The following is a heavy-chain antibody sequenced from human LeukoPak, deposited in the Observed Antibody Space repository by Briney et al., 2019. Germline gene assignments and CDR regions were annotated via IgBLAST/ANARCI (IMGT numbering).Heavy chain of an antibody. CDR2: IYYSGST. Sequence: PSETLSLTCTVSGYSISSDYYWGWIRQPPGKGLEWIGYIYYSGSTNYNPSLKSRVTISVDTSKNQFSLKLSSVTAADTAVYYCARAGYYYGSGSLNWFDPWGQGNLVTVSS. V-gene: IGHV4-61*01. CDR1: GYSISSDYY. D-gene: IGHD3-10*01. CDR3: ARAGYYYGSGSLNWFDP. J-gene: IGHJ5*02.